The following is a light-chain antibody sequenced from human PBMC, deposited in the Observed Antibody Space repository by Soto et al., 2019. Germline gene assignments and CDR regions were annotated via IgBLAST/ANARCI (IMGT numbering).Light chain of an antibody. CDR2: GAS. J-gene: IGKJ4*01. CDR3: QQYNNWLRT. Sequence: EIVMTQSPATLSVSPGERATLSCRASQSVSSNLAWYQQKPGQAPRLLVYGASTRATDIPARFSGSGSGTEFTLTISSLQSEDFAVYYCQQYNNWLRTLGGGNKVEIK. CDR1: QSVSSN. V-gene: IGKV3-15*01.